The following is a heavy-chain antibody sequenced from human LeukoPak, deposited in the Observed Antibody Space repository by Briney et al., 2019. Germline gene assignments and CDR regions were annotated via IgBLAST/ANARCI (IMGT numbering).Heavy chain of an antibody. J-gene: IGHJ6*02. CDR2: IYYSGST. CDR1: AGSISSSRYY. V-gene: IGHV4-39*01. CDR3: ASSSSWAPGGYGMDV. Sequence: RPSETLSLTCTVSAGSISSSRYYWGWIRQPPGKGLEWIGTIYYSGSTYYNPSLKSRVTISVDTSKNQFSLKLSSVTAANTAVYYCASSSSWAPGGYGMDVWGQGTTVTVSS. D-gene: IGHD6-13*01.